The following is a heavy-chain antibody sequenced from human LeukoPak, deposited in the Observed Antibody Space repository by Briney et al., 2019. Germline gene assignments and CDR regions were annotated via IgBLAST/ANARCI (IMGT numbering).Heavy chain of an antibody. CDR1: GGSISSSSYY. J-gene: IGHJ2*01. CDR2: IYYSGST. Sequence: SETLSLTCTVSGGSISSSSYYWGWIRQPPGKGLEWIGSIYYSGSTYYNPSLKSRVTISVDTSKNQFSLKLSSVTAADTAVYFCARHGWHAWYFDLWGRGTLVTVSS. D-gene: IGHD6-19*01. V-gene: IGHV4-39*01. CDR3: ARHGWHAWYFDL.